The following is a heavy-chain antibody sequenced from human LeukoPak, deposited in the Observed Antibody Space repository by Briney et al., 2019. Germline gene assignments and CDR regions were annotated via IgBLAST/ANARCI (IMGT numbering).Heavy chain of an antibody. CDR1: GFTFDDYA. CDR2: ISWNSGSI. V-gene: IGHV3-9*01. D-gene: IGHD5-18*01. Sequence: GGSLRLSCAASGFTFDDYAMHWVRHAPGKGLEWVSGISWNSGSIGYADSVNGRFTISRDNAKNSLYLQMNSLRAEDTALHYCAKEGYSYGYYFDYWGQGTLVTVSS. J-gene: IGHJ4*02. CDR3: AKEGYSYGYYFDY.